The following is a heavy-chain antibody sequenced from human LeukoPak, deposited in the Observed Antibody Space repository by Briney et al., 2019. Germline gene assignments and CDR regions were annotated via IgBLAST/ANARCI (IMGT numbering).Heavy chain of an antibody. CDR2: IIPILGIA. Sequence: SVKVSCKASGGAFSSYAISWVRQAPGQGLEWMGRIIPILGIANYAQKFQGRVTITADKSTSTAYMELSSLRSEDTAVYYCARVPFRAMAFTHDAFDIWGQGTMVTVSS. CDR1: GGAFSSYA. V-gene: IGHV1-69*04. CDR3: ARVPFRAMAFTHDAFDI. D-gene: IGHD5-18*01. J-gene: IGHJ3*02.